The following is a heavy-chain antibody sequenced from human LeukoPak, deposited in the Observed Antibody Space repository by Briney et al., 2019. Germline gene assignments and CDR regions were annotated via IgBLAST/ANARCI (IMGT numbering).Heavy chain of an antibody. CDR1: GGSISSSSYY. J-gene: IGHJ4*02. V-gene: IGHV4-61*01. D-gene: IGHD6-13*01. CDR3: ARDRPGGSSLDY. Sequence: SETLSLTCTVSGGSISSSSYYWGWIRQPPGKGLEWIGYISYSAITNYNPALKSRVTISIDTSKNQFSLRLNSVTAADTAVYYCARDRPGGSSLDYWGQGTLVTVSS. CDR2: ISYSAIT.